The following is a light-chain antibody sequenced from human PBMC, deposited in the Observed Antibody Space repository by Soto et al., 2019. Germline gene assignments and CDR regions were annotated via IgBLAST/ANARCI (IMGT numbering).Light chain of an antibody. J-gene: IGLJ2*01. Sequence: ALTQPGSVAGSPGQSVTISCTGTSSDFGGYNYVSWYQQHPGKAPKLMIYDVNKRPSGVPDRFSGSKSGNTASLTISGLQAEDEADYSCCSYAVTDVLFGGGTKLTVL. CDR1: SSDFGGYNY. CDR2: DVN. CDR3: CSYAVTDVL. V-gene: IGLV2-11*01.